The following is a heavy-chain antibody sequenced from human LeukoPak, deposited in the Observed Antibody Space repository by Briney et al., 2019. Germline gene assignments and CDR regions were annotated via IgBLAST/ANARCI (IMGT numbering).Heavy chain of an antibody. D-gene: IGHD6-19*01. J-gene: IGHJ4*02. CDR2: ISGSGDST. V-gene: IGHV3-23*01. CDR1: GFTFSSYA. Sequence: GGSLRLSCAASGFTFSSYAMSWVRQAPGKGLGWVSGISGSGDSTYYADSVKGRFTISRDNSKNTLYLQMNSLRAEDTAVYYCAKDQSSGWYSDYWGQGTLVTVSS. CDR3: AKDQSSGWYSDY.